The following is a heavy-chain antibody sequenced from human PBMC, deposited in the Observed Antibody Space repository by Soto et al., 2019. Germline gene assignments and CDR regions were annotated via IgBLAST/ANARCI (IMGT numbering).Heavy chain of an antibody. CDR3: ARHSYSSGWYGYYYYYGMDV. CDR1: GFTFSSYA. J-gene: IGHJ6*02. D-gene: IGHD6-19*01. V-gene: IGHV3-30-3*01. CDR2: ISYDGSNK. Sequence: GGSLRLSCAASGFTFSSYAMHWVRQAPGKGLEWVAVISYDGSNKYYADSVKGRFTISRDNSKNTLYLQMNSLRAEDTAVYYCARHSYSSGWYGYYYYYGMDVWGQGTTVTVSS.